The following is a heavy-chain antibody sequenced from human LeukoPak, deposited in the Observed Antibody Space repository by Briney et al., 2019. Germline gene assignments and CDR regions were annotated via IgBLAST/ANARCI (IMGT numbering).Heavy chain of an antibody. D-gene: IGHD2-2*01. V-gene: IGHV3-33*01. CDR1: GFTFSSYG. Sequence: GGSLRLSCAASGFTFSSYGMHWVRQAPGKGLEWVAVIWYDGSNKYYADSVKGRFTISRDNSKNTLYLQMNSLRAEDTAVYYCARGASTRSYNDYWGQGTLVTVSS. J-gene: IGHJ4*02. CDR2: IWYDGSNK. CDR3: ARGASTRSYNDY.